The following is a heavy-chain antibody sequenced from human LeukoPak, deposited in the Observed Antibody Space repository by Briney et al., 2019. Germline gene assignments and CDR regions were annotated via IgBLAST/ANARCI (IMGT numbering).Heavy chain of an antibody. CDR2: IYHRGDT. CDR3: ARRLTQYDCFDP. D-gene: IGHD2-2*01. V-gene: IGHV4-31*03. Sequence: SETLSLTCTVSGDSISSNGYYWSWIRQHPERGLEWIGYIYHRGDTYYNPSLRSRISVSIDTSKNQFSLHLNSVTPEDTAVYYCARRLTQYDCFDPWGQGILVTVSS. CDR1: GDSISSNGYY. J-gene: IGHJ5*02.